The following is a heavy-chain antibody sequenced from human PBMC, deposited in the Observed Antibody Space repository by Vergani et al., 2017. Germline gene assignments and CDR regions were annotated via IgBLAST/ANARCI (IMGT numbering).Heavy chain of an antibody. CDR3: ASDTHSGQRADL. CDR2: IQYSENT. J-gene: IGHJ5*02. V-gene: IGHV4-59*11. CDR1: FDSIRNLY. Sequence: QVQLQESGPGLVKSSETLSLTCSVSFDSIRNLYCNWIRQPPGKGLEWIGSIQYSENTNYTPALKTRVTISVDTSKNQFSLTLTSVTAADTAVYYCASDTHSGQRADLWGQGILVTVTS. D-gene: IGHD6-19*01.